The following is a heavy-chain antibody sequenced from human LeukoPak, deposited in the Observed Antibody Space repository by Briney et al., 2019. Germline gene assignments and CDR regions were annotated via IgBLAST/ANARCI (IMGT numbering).Heavy chain of an antibody. Sequence: GGSLRLSCAASGFTFSDYYMSWIRQAPGKGLEWVSYISSSGSTIYYADSVKGRFTISRDNAKNSLYRQMNSLRAEDTAVYYCARSSWLGINYYYYYYMDVWGKGTTVTISS. D-gene: IGHD3-9*01. V-gene: IGHV3-11*01. CDR1: GFTFSDYY. CDR2: ISSSGSTI. J-gene: IGHJ6*03. CDR3: ARSSWLGINYYYYYYMDV.